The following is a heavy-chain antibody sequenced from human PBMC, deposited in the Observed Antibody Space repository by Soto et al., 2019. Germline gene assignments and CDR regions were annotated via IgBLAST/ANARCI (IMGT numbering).Heavy chain of an antibody. Sequence: QVQLQESGPGLVKPSQTLSLTCTVSGGSISSGGYYWSWIRQHPGKGLEWIGYIYYSGSTYYNPSLKSRGNTSVDTSKNQFSLKLSSVTAADTAVDYWGKEGGIVGATAADYWGQGTLVTVSS. J-gene: IGHJ4*02. CDR2: IYYSGST. CDR3: GKEGGIVGATAADY. CDR1: GGSISSGGYY. V-gene: IGHV4-31*03. D-gene: IGHD1-26*01.